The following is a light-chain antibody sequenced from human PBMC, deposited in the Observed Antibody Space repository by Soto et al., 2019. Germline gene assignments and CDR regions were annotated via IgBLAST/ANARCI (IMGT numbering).Light chain of an antibody. J-gene: IGKJ2*01. CDR1: QSISSW. CDR2: KAS. Sequence: DFQMPQFPSTLSASVGDRVTITCRASQSISSWLAWYQQKPGQAPKLLIYKASSLESGVPSTFGCSGSGTDFTLTIGCLQPDDLPTDDCQHYDTSPYTFGQGTKLEIK. CDR3: QHYDTSPYT. V-gene: IGKV1-5*03.